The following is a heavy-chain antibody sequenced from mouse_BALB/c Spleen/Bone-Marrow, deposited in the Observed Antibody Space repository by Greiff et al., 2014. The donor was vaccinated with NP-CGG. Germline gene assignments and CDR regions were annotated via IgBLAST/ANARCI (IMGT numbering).Heavy chain of an antibody. J-gene: IGHJ3*01. CDR1: GYTFTSSW. CDR2: IYPSDSYT. D-gene: IGHD4-1*01. CDR3: TTGTRFAY. V-gene: IGHV1-69*02. Sequence: QVQLQQSGAELVRPGASVKLSCKASGYTFTSSWINWGKQRPGQGLEWIGNIYPSDSYTNYNQKFKDKATLTVDKSSSTAYMQLSSPTSEDSAVYYCTTGTRFAYWGQGTLVTVSA.